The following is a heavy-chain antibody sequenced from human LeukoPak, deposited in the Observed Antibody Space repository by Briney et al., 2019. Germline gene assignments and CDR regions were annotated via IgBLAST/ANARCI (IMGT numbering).Heavy chain of an antibody. J-gene: IGHJ5*02. CDR3: ARRQRYNWNEGWFDP. D-gene: IGHD1-20*01. CDR1: GYSFTSYW. CDR2: IYPGDSDT. V-gene: IGHV5-51*01. Sequence: GESLKISCKGSGYSFTSYWIGWVRQMPGKGLEWMGIIYPGDSDTRYSPSFQGQVTISADKSISTAYLQWSSLKASDTAMYYCARRQRYNWNEGWFDPWGQGTLVTVSS.